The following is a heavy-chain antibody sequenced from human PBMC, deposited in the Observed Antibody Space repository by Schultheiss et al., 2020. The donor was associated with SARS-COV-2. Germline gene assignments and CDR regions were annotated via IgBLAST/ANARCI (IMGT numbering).Heavy chain of an antibody. CDR2: MNPNSGNT. V-gene: IGHV1-8*01. J-gene: IGHJ5*02. D-gene: IGHD3-22*01. Sequence: SVKVSCKASGYTFTSYDINWVRQATGQGLEWMGWMNPNSGNTGYAQKFQGRVTMTRNTSISTAYMELSSLRSDDTAVYYCARDKIGLNWFDPWGQGTLVTVSS. CDR1: GYTFTSYD. CDR3: ARDKIGLNWFDP.